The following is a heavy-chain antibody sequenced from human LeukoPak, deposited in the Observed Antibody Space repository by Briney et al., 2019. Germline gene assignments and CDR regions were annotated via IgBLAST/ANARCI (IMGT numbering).Heavy chain of an antibody. Sequence: SETLSLTCSVSGGSISNYYWSWIRQPPGKGLEWIGYIYDSGSTNLNPSLKSRVTISLDTSKNQFSLKLSSVTAADTAVYYCARVGRTGTTVDPWGQGTLVTVSS. D-gene: IGHD1-7*01. CDR1: GGSISNYY. V-gene: IGHV4-59*12. J-gene: IGHJ5*02. CDR3: ARVGRTGTTVDP. CDR2: IYDSGST.